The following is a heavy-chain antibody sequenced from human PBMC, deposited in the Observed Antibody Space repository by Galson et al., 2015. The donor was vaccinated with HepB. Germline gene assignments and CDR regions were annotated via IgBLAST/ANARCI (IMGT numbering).Heavy chain of an antibody. Sequence: SLRLSCAASGFSFSGYAVTWVRQVPGKGLEWVSIVSDDGYDKHYGDAVRGRFTISRDNSKNTLYLQMNSLRTEDTAIYYCAKAPGGTYPVYHCDYWGQGTLVTVSS. D-gene: IGHD1-26*01. J-gene: IGHJ4*02. CDR1: GFSFSGYA. V-gene: IGHV3-23*01. CDR2: VSDDGYDK. CDR3: AKAPGGTYPVYHCDY.